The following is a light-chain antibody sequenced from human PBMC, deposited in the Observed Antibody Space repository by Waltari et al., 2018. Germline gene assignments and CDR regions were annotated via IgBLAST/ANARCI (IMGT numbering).Light chain of an antibody. CDR2: EVT. CDR3: SSFAGSTNWV. CDR1: SSDIGGYHY. J-gene: IGLJ3*02. V-gene: IGLV2-8*01. Sequence: QSALTQPPSASGSPGQSVTISCTGTSSDIGGYHYLSWYQQHPGKAPKLMIYEVTKRPSGVPDRFSASKSGNTASLTVSGLQAEDEADYYCSSFAGSTNWVFGGGTKLTVL.